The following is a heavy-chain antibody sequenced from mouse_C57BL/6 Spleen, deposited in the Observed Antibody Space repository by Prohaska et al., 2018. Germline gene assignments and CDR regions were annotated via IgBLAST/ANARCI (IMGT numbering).Heavy chain of an antibody. Sequence: EVKLLQSGGGLVQPGGSLKLSCAASGIDFSRYWMSWVRRAPWKGLEWIGEINPDSSTINYAPSLKDKFIISRDNAKNTLYLQMSKVRSEDTALYYCASPNWDWYLDVWGTGTTVTVSS. CDR3: ASPNWDWYLDV. D-gene: IGHD4-1*01. CDR2: INPDSSTI. J-gene: IGHJ1*03. CDR1: GIDFSRYW. V-gene: IGHV4-1*01.